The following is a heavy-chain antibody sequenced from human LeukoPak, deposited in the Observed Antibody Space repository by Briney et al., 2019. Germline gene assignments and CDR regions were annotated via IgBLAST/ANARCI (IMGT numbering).Heavy chain of an antibody. CDR2: ISGSGGST. Sequence: PGGSLRLSCAASGFTFSSYAMSWVRQAPGKGLEWVSAISGSGGSTYYADSVKGRFTIPRDNSKNTLYLQMNSLRAEDTAVYYCAKTITMIVVVINYFDYWGQGTLVTVSS. CDR1: GFTFSSYA. V-gene: IGHV3-23*01. CDR3: AKTITMIVVVINYFDY. D-gene: IGHD3-22*01. J-gene: IGHJ4*02.